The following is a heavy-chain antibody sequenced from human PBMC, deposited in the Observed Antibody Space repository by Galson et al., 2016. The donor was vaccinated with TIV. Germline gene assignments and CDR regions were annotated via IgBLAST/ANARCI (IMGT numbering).Heavy chain of an antibody. V-gene: IGHV1-69-2*01. Sequence: VKVSCKVSGYKFSDYHMHWVQQAPGKGLEWLGRVDPEDDETIYSEKFQGRITITADTSTDTVYLEVGSPRSEDTAKYYCARDFNWNDGGLDPWGQGSLVTVSS. CDR3: ARDFNWNDGGLDP. D-gene: IGHD1-20*01. J-gene: IGHJ5*02. CDR2: VDPEDDET. CDR1: GYKFSDYH.